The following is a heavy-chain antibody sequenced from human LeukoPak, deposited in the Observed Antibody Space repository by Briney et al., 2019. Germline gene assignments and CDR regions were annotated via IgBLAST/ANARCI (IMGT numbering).Heavy chain of an antibody. Sequence: PGGSLRLSCAASGFTFDDYAMHWVRQAPGKGLEGVSGISWNSGSIGYADSVKGRFTISRDNAKNSLYLQMNSLRAEDTALYYCAKSGPTPSRYYYYYYYMDVWGKGTTVTVSS. J-gene: IGHJ6*03. CDR1: GFTFDDYA. CDR2: ISWNSGSI. V-gene: IGHV3-9*01. CDR3: AKSGPTPSRYYYYYYYMDV. D-gene: IGHD2-15*01.